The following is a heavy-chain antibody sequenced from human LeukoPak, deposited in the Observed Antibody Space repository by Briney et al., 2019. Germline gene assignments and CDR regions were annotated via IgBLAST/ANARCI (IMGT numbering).Heavy chain of an antibody. CDR1: GFTFSSYG. J-gene: IGHJ1*01. D-gene: IGHD2-21*02. V-gene: IGHV3-30*03. Sequence: PGRSLRLSCAASGFTFSSYGMHWVRQAPGKGLEWVAVISYDGSNKYYADSVKGRFTISRDNSKNTLYLQMNSLRAEDTAVYYCTSWGDTTAEYFQRWGQGTLVTVSS. CDR2: ISYDGSNK. CDR3: TSWGDTTAEYFQR.